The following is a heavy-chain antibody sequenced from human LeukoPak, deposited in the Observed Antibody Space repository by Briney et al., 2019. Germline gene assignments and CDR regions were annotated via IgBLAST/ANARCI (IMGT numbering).Heavy chain of an antibody. CDR3: ARYLAGYFDY. D-gene: IGHD2-2*02. J-gene: IGHJ4*02. V-gene: IGHV3-23*01. CDR1: AFTFSSYA. CDR2: LSGSVGST. Sequence: GGSGRLSCAASAFTFSSYAMSWDRQAPGQGLVWVTALSGSVGSTYYADSVKGRFTISRDNSKNTLYQQMNSLRAEDTAVYYCARYLAGYFDYWGQGTLVTVSS.